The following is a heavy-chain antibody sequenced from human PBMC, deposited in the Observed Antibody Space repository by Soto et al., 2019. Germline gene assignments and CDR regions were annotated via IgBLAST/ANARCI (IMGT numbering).Heavy chain of an antibody. CDR2: AFSSGTT. CDR3: ARAGNSYATGWFDP. D-gene: IGHD5-18*01. CDR1: GGSMNKNY. V-gene: IGHV4-59*01. J-gene: IGHJ5*02. Sequence: SETLSLTCTVSGGSMNKNYWSWIRQPPGKGLEWIGFAFSSGTTRYNASLKSRVTISVDTSKNQFSLELTSVTAADTAMYYCARAGNSYATGWFDPWGQGTLVTVSS.